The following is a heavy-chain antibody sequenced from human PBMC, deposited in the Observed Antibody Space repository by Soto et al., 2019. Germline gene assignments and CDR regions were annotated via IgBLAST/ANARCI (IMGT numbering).Heavy chain of an antibody. D-gene: IGHD3-10*01. CDR2: IIPFHGVT. CDR3: TRDWEITVSTWSFGGF. J-gene: IGHJ4*02. Sequence: QVQLVQSGAEVKQPGSSMKVSCKASGGTFSPYTINWVRQAPGQGLEWMGRIIPFHGVTNYAQKFQARVTITADKSTSTAYMELSGLRFEDTAMYYCTRDWEITVSTWSFGGFWGRGTLVTVSS. V-gene: IGHV1-69*08. CDR1: GGTFSPYT.